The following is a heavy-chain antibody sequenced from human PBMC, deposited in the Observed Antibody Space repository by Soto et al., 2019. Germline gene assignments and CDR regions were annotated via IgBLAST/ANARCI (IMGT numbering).Heavy chain of an antibody. Sequence: PSETLSLTCTVSGGSISSSNYYWGWIRQPPGKGLEWIGSIYYSGSTYYNPSLKSRVTISVDTSKNQFSLKLSSVTAADTAVYYCARRYGPGFDYWGHGTLVT. CDR1: GGSISSSNYY. J-gene: IGHJ4*01. D-gene: IGHD4-17*01. V-gene: IGHV4-39*07. CDR3: ARRYGPGFDY. CDR2: IYYSGST.